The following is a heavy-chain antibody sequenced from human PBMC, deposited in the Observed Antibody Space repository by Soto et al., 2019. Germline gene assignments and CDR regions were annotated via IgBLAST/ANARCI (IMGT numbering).Heavy chain of an antibody. D-gene: IGHD2-15*01. J-gene: IGHJ4*02. Sequence: EVQLLESGGGLVQPGGSLRLSCAASGFTFSTYAMTWVRQAPGKGLEWVSAISGSGGHTYYADSVKGRFTISRDNSKNTLDLQMNSLSAEDTAVYYCAKHLCSGAGCDYFDYWGQGTLVTVSS. CDR2: ISGSGGHT. V-gene: IGHV3-23*01. CDR3: AKHLCSGAGCDYFDY. CDR1: GFTFSTYA.